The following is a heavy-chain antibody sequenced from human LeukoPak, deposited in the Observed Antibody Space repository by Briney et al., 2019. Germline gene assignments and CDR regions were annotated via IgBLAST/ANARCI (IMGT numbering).Heavy chain of an antibody. CDR3: AKYMYQLLFPYYYGMDV. V-gene: IGHV3-11*01. Sequence: GGSLRLSCAASGFTFSDYYMSWIRQAPGKGLEWVSYISSSGSTIYYADSVKGRFTISRDNAKNSLYLQMNSLRAEDTAVYYCAKYMYQLLFPYYYGMDVWGQGTTVTVSS. CDR1: GFTFSDYY. CDR2: ISSSGSTI. J-gene: IGHJ6*02. D-gene: IGHD2-2*01.